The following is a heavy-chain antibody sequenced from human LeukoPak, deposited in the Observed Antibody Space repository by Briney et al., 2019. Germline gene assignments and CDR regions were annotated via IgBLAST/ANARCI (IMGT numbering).Heavy chain of an antibody. CDR3: ARGLIAVACNFFGWFGP. D-gene: IGHD6-19*01. CDR2: IYTSGST. J-gene: IGHJ5*02. Sequence: SETLSLTCTVSGGSISSYYWSWIRQPAGKGLEWIGRIYTSGSTNYNPSLKSRVTMSVDTSKNQFSLKLSSVTAADTAVYNCARGLIAVACNFFGWFGPWGQGTLVTVTS. CDR1: GGSISSYY. V-gene: IGHV4-4*07.